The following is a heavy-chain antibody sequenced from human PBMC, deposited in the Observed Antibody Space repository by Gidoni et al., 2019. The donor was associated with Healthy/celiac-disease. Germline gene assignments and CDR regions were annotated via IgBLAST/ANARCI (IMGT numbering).Heavy chain of an antibody. CDR1: GYTFTSYY. V-gene: IGHV1-46*03. J-gene: IGHJ5*02. CDR3: ARGGPFDIVVVPAVSWFDP. CDR2: INPSGGST. D-gene: IGHD2-2*01. Sequence: QVQLVQSGAEVKKPGASVKVSCKASGYTFTSYYMHWVRQAPGQGLEWMGIINPSGGSTSYAQKFQGRVTMTRDTSTSTVYMELSSLRSEDTAVYYCARGGPFDIVVVPAVSWFDPWGQGTLVTVSS.